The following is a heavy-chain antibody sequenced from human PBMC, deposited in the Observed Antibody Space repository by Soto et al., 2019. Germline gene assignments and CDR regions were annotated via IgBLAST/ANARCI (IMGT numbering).Heavy chain of an antibody. J-gene: IGHJ6*02. CDR1: GGTFTSIA. CDR3: ASSAGLDHLLNYYGLNV. Sequence: QVHLVQSSAEVKKPGSSVKVSCKASGGTFTSIAFSWVRQAPGQGLEWMGGIIPVLGTPNYAQKFQARVTITADASPTTVPMELSSLRSAATAVYYCASSAGLDHLLNYYGLNVWGQGTTVTV. V-gene: IGHV1-69*01. CDR2: IIPVLGTP. D-gene: IGHD6-13*01.